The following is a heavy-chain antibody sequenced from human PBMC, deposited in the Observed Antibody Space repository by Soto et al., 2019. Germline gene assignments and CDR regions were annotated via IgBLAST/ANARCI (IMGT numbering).Heavy chain of an antibody. CDR2: ISYDGSNK. CDR1: GFTFSSCG. D-gene: IGHD5-12*01. Sequence: PGGSLRLSCAASGFTFSSCGMHWVRQAPGKGLEWVAVISYDGSNKYYADSVKGRFTISRDNSKNTLYLQMNSLRAEDTAVYYYAKGRGYSGYDILLIDYWGQGTLVTVSS. CDR3: AKGRGYSGYDILLIDY. J-gene: IGHJ4*02. V-gene: IGHV3-30*18.